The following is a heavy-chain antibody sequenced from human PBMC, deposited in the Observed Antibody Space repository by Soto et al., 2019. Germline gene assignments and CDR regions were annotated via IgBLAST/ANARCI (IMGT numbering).Heavy chain of an antibody. CDR3: GKEKGGSTTSSWYVDC. CDR1: GFTFSSYG. V-gene: IGHV3-30*18. J-gene: IGHJ4*02. Sequence: QVQLVESGGGVVQPGTSLRLSCAASGFTFSSYGIHWVRQAPGKGLEWVAIISYDGSNKYYADSVKGRFTISRDNSKNNPYLQINSLRREDTAMYYCGKEKGGSTTSSWYVDCWGQGTLVTVSS. CDR2: ISYDGSNK. D-gene: IGHD6-13*01.